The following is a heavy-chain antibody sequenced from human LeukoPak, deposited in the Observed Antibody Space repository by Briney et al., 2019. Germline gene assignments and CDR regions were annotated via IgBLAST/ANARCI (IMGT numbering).Heavy chain of an antibody. CDR1: GFTFDDYA. CDR2: IYSGGST. J-gene: IGHJ4*02. CDR3: ATLYGGSLDY. V-gene: IGHV3-66*04. D-gene: IGHD5-12*01. Sequence: PGGSLRLSCAASGFTFDDYAMHWVRQAPGKGLEWVSVIYSGGSTYYADSVKGRFTISRDNAKNTLYLQMNGLRAEDTAVYYCATLYGGSLDYWGQGTLVTVSS.